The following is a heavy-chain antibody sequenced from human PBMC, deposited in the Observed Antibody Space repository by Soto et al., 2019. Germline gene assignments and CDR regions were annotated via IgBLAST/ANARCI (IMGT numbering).Heavy chain of an antibody. D-gene: IGHD4-17*01. CDR3: AKAGHAPGDYSDY. V-gene: IGHV3-23*01. J-gene: IGHJ4*02. Sequence: EVQLLESGGGLVQRGGSLRLSCAASGFIFSSYAMSWVRQAPGKGLEWVSAISGSDDSTYYADSVKGRFTISRDNPKNTLFLQMSSLRVEDTAIYYCAKAGHAPGDYSDYCGQGTLVTVSS. CDR2: ISGSDDST. CDR1: GFIFSSYA.